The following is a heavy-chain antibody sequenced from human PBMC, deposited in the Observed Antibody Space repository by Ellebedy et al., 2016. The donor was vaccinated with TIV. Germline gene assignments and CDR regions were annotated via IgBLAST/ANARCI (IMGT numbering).Heavy chain of an antibody. Sequence: ASVKVSXXVSVYTLTELSMHWVRQAPGKGLEWMGGFDPEDGETIYAQKFQGRVTMTEDTSTDTAYMELSSLRSEDTAVYYCARARQERGESEELADTAMAYYYYYYMDVWGKGTTVTVSS. CDR1: VYTLTELS. CDR2: FDPEDGET. CDR3: ARARQERGESEELADTAMAYYYYYYMDV. J-gene: IGHJ6*03. V-gene: IGHV1-24*01. D-gene: IGHD5-18*01.